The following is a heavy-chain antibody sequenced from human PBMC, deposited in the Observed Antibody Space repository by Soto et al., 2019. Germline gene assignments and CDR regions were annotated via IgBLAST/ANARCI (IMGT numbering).Heavy chain of an antibody. J-gene: IGHJ4*02. Sequence: QVQLVQSGAEXXKPGXXVXXXXKXSXGXLSSYTFSWVRQAPGQGLEWMGRVIPNLGVTNYAKKFQGRFTIVVDTSTSTAYMELNSLRYEDTAVYYCARDKGYCSDTSCPDFDYWGQGTLVTVSS. CDR2: VIPNLGVT. V-gene: IGHV1-69*08. CDR1: XGXLSSYT. CDR3: ARDKGYCSDTSCPDFDY. D-gene: IGHD2-15*01.